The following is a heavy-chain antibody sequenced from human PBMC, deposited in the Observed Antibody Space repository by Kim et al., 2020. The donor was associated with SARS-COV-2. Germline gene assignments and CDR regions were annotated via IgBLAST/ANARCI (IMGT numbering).Heavy chain of an antibody. V-gene: IGHV4-59*13. CDR1: GGSISSYY. CDR3: ARASSYYVIDY. CDR2: IFNSGRT. Sequence: SETLSLTCTVSGGSISSYYWSWVRQPPGKGLEWIGYIFNSGRTNYNPSLKSRVTISVDTSKNQFSLILSSVTAADTAMYYCARASSYYVIDYWGQGLLVTVSS. J-gene: IGHJ4*02. D-gene: IGHD1-26*01.